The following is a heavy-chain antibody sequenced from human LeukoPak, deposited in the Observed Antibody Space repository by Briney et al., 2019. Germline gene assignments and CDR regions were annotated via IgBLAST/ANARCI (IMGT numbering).Heavy chain of an antibody. D-gene: IGHD2-2*02. CDR3: ARGVVVPAAIRPFDY. Sequence: PSETPSLTCTVSGGSISSSSYYWGWIRQPPGKGLEWIGSIYYSGSTYYNPSLKSRVTISVDTSKNQFSLKLSSVTAADTAVYYCARGVVVPAAIRPFDYWGQGTLVTVSS. CDR1: GGSISSSSYY. J-gene: IGHJ4*02. V-gene: IGHV4-39*01. CDR2: IYYSGST.